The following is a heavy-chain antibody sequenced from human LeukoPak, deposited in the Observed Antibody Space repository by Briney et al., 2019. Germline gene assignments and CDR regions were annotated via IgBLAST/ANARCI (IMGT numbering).Heavy chain of an antibody. CDR2: IIPILGIA. Sequence: GASVKVSCKASGGTFSSYAISWVRQAPGQGLEWMGRIIPILGIANYAQKFQGRVTITADKSTSTAYMELSSLRSEDTAVYYCARDRRLYRGYGWFDPWGQGPLVTVSS. V-gene: IGHV1-69*04. J-gene: IGHJ5*02. CDR1: GGTFSSYA. D-gene: IGHD2-15*01. CDR3: ARDRRLYRGYGWFDP.